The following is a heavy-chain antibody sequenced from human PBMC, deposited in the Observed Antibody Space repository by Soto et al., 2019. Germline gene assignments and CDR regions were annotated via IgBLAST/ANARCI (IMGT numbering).Heavy chain of an antibody. J-gene: IGHJ5*02. CDR3: ARHTYSSSSWFDP. D-gene: IGHD6-6*01. CDR1: GYTFINYW. Sequence: ESLKISFEGSGYTFINYWISWVRQIPGKGLEWIGRIDPSDSHINYSPAFRGHVTISADNSRVYLQWNSLKASDTASYYCARHTYSSSSWFDPWGPGTLVTVSS. CDR2: IDPSDSHI. V-gene: IGHV5-10-1*01.